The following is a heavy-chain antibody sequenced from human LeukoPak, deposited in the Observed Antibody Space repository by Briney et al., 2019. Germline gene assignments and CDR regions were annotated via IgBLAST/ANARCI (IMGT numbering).Heavy chain of an antibody. Sequence: PGGSLRLSCAASGFTFSSYWMHWVRQAPGKGLVWVSRINSDGRSTSYADSVKGRFTISRDNAKNTLYLQMNSLRAEDTAVYYCARGSTVAGSFNLDYWGQGTLVTVSS. D-gene: IGHD6-19*01. V-gene: IGHV3-74*01. CDR2: INSDGRST. CDR3: ARGSTVAGSFNLDY. J-gene: IGHJ4*02. CDR1: GFTFSSYW.